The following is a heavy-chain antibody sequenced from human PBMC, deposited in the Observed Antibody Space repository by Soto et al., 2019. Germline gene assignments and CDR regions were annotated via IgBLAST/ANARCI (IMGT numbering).Heavy chain of an antibody. V-gene: IGHV3-7*01. Sequence: SGGSLRLSCAASGFTFSTYLTSWVRQAPGKGLEWVANIKYDGSETYYVDSVKGRFTISRDNAKNSLYLQMNSLRGEDTAVYYCERYSSAWGIWGQGTLVTVSS. CDR3: ERYSSAWGI. D-gene: IGHD6-19*01. CDR2: IKYDGSET. J-gene: IGHJ4*02. CDR1: GFTFSTYL.